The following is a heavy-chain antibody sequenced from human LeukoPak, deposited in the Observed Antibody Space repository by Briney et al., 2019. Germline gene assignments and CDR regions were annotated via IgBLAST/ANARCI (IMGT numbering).Heavy chain of an antibody. Sequence: GGSLRLSCAASGFTFSSYAMSWVRQAPGKGLEWVSAISGSGGSTYYADSVKGRFTISRDNSKNTLYLQMNSLRAEDTAVYYCAKVGHRARSPIIPAFDYWGQGTLVTVSS. D-gene: IGHD1-14*01. CDR1: GFTFSSYA. CDR2: ISGSGGST. J-gene: IGHJ4*02. V-gene: IGHV3-23*01. CDR3: AKVGHRARSPIIPAFDY.